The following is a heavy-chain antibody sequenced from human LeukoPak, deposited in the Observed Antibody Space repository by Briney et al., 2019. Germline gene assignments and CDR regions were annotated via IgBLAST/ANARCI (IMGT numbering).Heavy chain of an antibody. CDR2: INHSGST. D-gene: IGHD3-10*01. CDR3: ARAGGNRFDP. V-gene: IGHV4-34*01. CDR1: GGSFSGYY. Sequence: ETLSLTCAVYGGSFSGYYWSWIRQPPGKGLEWIGEINHSGSTNYNPSLKSRVTISVDTSKNQFSLKLSSVTAADTAVYYCARAGGNRFDPWGQGILVTVSS. J-gene: IGHJ5*02.